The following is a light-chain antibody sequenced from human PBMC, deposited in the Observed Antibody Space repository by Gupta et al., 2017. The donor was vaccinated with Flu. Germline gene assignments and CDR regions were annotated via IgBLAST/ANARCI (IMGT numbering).Light chain of an antibody. CDR1: ESVGIN. CDR2: DAS. V-gene: IGKV3-15*01. J-gene: IGKJ1*01. Sequence: ETVMTQAPATLSVSPGERATLPCRASESVGINLAWYQEKGGRTPRLLLYDASTRATGVPTRFSGSGSGTEFTLTISSLQSEDVAAYYCRQYDHWLQAFGQGTKVEIK. CDR3: RQYDHWLQA.